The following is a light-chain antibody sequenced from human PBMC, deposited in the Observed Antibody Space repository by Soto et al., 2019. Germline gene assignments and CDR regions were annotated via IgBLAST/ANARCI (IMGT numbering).Light chain of an antibody. CDR1: QSVSSK. V-gene: IGKV3-15*01. Sequence: EIVMTQSPATLSVSPGERATLSCRASQSVSSKLAWFQQKPGQAPSLLIYGVSTRATGVPVRFSGSGSGTEFTLTVNSLQSEDFAVYYCQQYGSSPYTFGQGTQLDIK. CDR2: GVS. J-gene: IGKJ2*01. CDR3: QQYGSSPYT.